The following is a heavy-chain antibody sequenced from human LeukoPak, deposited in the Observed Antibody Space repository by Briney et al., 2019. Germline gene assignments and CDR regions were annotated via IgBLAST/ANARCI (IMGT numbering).Heavy chain of an antibody. Sequence: GGSLRLSCEASGFTFSSYVMSWVRQAQGKGLEWVSSISGSGGSSYYADSVEGRFTISRDNSKNTLYLQMNTLRAEDTAVYYCAKRNGNGNTDYWGQGTLVTVSS. D-gene: IGHD1-1*01. CDR3: AKRNGNGNTDY. CDR1: GFTFSSYV. CDR2: ISGSGGSS. V-gene: IGHV3-23*01. J-gene: IGHJ4*02.